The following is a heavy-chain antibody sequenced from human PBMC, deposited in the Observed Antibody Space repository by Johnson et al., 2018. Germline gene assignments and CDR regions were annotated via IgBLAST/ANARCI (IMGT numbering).Heavy chain of an antibody. CDR3: VSASGITYPYFQH. CDR2: TRDKSNSYTT. CDR1: GFTFSDHY. Sequence: VQLVESGGGLVQPGGSLRLSCAASGFTFSDHYMDWVRQAPGKGLEWVGRTRDKSNSYTTEYAASGKGRFTISREDSKKSLYLQMNSLKTEDTAVYYCVSASGITYPYFQHWGQGTLVTVSS. J-gene: IGHJ1*01. V-gene: IGHV3-72*01. D-gene: IGHD3-10*01.